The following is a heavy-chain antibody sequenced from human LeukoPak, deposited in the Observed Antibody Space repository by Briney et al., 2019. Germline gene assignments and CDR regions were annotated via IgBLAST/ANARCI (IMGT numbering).Heavy chain of an antibody. D-gene: IGHD6-13*01. V-gene: IGHV3-21*01. CDR2: ITSSSSYI. Sequence: GGSLRLSCAASGFTFSSYTMNWVRQAPGKGLEWVSSITSSSSYIYYADSVKGRFTISRDNAKNSLYLQMDSLRAEDTAVYYCARVTWLSAAGTEGNFDYWGQGTLVTVSS. CDR3: ARVTWLSAAGTEGNFDY. J-gene: IGHJ4*02. CDR1: GFTFSSYT.